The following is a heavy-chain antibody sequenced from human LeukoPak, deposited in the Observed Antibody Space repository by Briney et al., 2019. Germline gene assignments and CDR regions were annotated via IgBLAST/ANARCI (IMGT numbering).Heavy chain of an antibody. CDR3: AQAYYYGSGSYILYDAFDI. J-gene: IGHJ3*02. Sequence: ASVKVSCKASGYTFTGYYMHWVRQAPGQGLEWMGWINPNSGGTNYAQKFQGRVTMTGDTSISTAYMELSRLRSDDTAVYYCAQAYYYGSGSYILYDAFDIWGQGTMVTVSS. CDR1: GYTFTGYY. V-gene: IGHV1-2*02. D-gene: IGHD3-10*01. CDR2: INPNSGGT.